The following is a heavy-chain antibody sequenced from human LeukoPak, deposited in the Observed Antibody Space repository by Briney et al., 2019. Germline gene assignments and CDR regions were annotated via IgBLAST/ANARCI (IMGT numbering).Heavy chain of an antibody. CDR3: ARAPTAMVGNWFDP. CDR2: ITSSSSYI. D-gene: IGHD5-18*01. J-gene: IGHJ5*02. Sequence: GGSLRLSCAASGFTVSRYSMSWVRQAPGKGLEWVSSITSSSSYIYYADSVKGRFTISRDNAKKSLYLQMNSQRAEDTAVYYCARAPTAMVGNWFDPWGQGTLVTVSS. V-gene: IGHV3-21*04. CDR1: GFTVSRYS.